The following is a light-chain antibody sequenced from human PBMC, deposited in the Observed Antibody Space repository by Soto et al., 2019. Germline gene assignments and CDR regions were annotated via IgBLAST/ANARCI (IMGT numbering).Light chain of an antibody. J-gene: IGKJ1*01. Sequence: EIVLTQSPGTLSLSPGERATLSCRASQSVSSSYLAWYQQKPGQAPRLLIYGASSRATGIPDRFSGSGSGTDFTLTISRLEPEDFAVYYCQQYDISPWTFGQGTKVDTK. CDR2: GAS. CDR1: QSVSSSY. CDR3: QQYDISPWT. V-gene: IGKV3-20*01.